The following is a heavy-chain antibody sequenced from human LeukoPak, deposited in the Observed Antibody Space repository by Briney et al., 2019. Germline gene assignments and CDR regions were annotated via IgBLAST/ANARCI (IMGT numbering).Heavy chain of an antibody. J-gene: IGHJ4*02. D-gene: IGHD6-19*01. Sequence: GGSLRLSCAASGFTFSSYAMSWVRQAPGKGLEWVSAISGSGGSTYYADSVKGRFTISRDNSKNTLYPQMNSMRAEDTAVYYCAKISYSSGSDYWGQGTLVTVSS. CDR1: GFTFSSYA. CDR3: AKISYSSGSDY. V-gene: IGHV3-23*01. CDR2: ISGSGGST.